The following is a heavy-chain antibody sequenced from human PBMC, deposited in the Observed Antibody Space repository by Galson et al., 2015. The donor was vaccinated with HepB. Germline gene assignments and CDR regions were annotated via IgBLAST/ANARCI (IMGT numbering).Heavy chain of an antibody. CDR2: IYYSGST. V-gene: IGHV4-31*02. Sequence: WSWIRQHPGKGLEWIGYIYYSGSTYYNPSLKSRVTISVDTSKNQFSLKLSSVTAADTAVYYCARTPNLVVPAATSPVVWFDPWGQGTLVTVSS. CDR3: ARTPNLVVPAATSPVVWFDP. J-gene: IGHJ5*02. D-gene: IGHD2-2*01.